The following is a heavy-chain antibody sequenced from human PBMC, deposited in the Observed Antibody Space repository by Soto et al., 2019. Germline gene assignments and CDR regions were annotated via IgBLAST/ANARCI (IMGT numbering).Heavy chain of an antibody. CDR2: IYYSGST. J-gene: IGHJ6*02. CDR3: ARVGSPGGYYYYGMDV. CDR1: GGSISSGDYY. Sequence: SETLSLTCTVSGGSISSGDYYWSWIRQPPGKGLEWIGYIYYSGSTYYNPSLRSRVTISVDTSKNQFSLRLGSVTAADTAVYYCARVGSPGGYYYYGMDVWGQGTTVT. V-gene: IGHV4-30-4*01. D-gene: IGHD1-1*01.